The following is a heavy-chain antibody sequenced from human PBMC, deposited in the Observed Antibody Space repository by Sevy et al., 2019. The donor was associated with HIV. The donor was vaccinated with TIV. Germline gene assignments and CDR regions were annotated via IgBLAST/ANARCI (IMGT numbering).Heavy chain of an antibody. D-gene: IGHD6-13*01. J-gene: IGHJ6*02. CDR1: GFTVSSYW. V-gene: IGHV3-7*01. CDR3: ARDQGSWDYYYYGMDV. CDR2: IKQDGSEK. Sequence: GGSLRLSCAASGFTVSSYWMSWVRQAPGKGLEWVANIKQDGSEKYYVDSVKGRFTISRDNAKNSLYLQMNSLRAEDTAVYYCARDQGSWDYYYYGMDVWGQGTTVTVSS.